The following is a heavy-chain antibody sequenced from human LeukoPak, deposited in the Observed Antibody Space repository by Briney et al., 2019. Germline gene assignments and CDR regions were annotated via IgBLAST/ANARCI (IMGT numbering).Heavy chain of an antibody. V-gene: IGHV4-39*01. CDR2: FYYSGST. Sequence: SETLSLTCTVSGGSISSSSYYWGWIRQPPGKGLEWIGSFYYSGSTYYNPSLKSRVTISVGTSKNQFSLKLSSVTAADTAVYYCTRQGSLGTSGYDYWGQGTLVTVSS. J-gene: IGHJ4*02. D-gene: IGHD1-7*01. CDR1: GGSISSSSYY. CDR3: TRQGSLGTSGYDY.